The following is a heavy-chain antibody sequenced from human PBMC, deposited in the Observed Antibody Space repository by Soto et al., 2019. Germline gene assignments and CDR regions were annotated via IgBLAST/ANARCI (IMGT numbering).Heavy chain of an antibody. J-gene: IGHJ4*02. CDR1: GFTFNSAW. V-gene: IGHV3-15*02. D-gene: IGHD2-2*01. CDR2: IKSWTDGGSV. Sequence: EVPLVESGGALVKPGESLTLSCAASGFTFNSAWMTWVRQAPGKGLEWVGRIKSWTDGGSVDTAAPVKGRFTISRDDSKTTFDLQMNRRKSEATAGYYCPTWRREKSCTSVSCYGDGAYWGQGTLVTVSS. CDR3: PTWRREKSCTSVSCYGDGAY.